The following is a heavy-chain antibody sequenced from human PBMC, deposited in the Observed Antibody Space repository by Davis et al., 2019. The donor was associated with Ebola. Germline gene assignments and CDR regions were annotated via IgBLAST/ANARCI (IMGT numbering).Heavy chain of an antibody. V-gene: IGHV3-30-3*01. CDR1: GFTFSSYA. CDR3: ARGSGSYYYDYMDV. Sequence: GESLKIPRAASGFTFSSYAMHWVRQAPGKGLEWVAVISYDGSNKYYADSVKGRFTISRDNSKNTLYLQMNSLRAEDTAVYYCARGSGSYYYDYMDVWGKGTTVTVSS. D-gene: IGHD2-15*01. CDR2: ISYDGSNK. J-gene: IGHJ6*03.